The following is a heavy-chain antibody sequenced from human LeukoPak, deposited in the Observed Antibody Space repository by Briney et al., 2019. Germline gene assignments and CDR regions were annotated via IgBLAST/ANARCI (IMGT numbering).Heavy chain of an antibody. CDR2: ISYDGSNK. V-gene: IGHV3-30*03. Sequence: GRSLRLSCAASGFTFSSYGMHWVRQAPGKGLEWVAVISYDGSNKYYADSVKGRFTISRDNSKNMLYLQMSSLRAEDTAVYYCATVRGSDGNFYIDYWGQGTLVTVSS. CDR3: ATVRGSDGNFYIDY. J-gene: IGHJ4*02. CDR1: GFTFSSYG. D-gene: IGHD2-15*01.